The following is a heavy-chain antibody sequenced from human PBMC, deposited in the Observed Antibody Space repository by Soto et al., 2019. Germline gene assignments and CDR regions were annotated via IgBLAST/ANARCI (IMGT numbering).Heavy chain of an antibody. J-gene: IGHJ6*02. Sequence: GGSLRLSCAASGFTFSSYSMNWVRQAPGKGLEWVSSISSSSSYIYYADSVKGRFTISRDNAKNSLYLQMNSLRAEDTAVYYCARDQAPWASYGSYYYYYYGMDVWGQGTTVTVSS. CDR1: GFTFSSYS. CDR2: ISSSSSYI. D-gene: IGHD5-18*01. CDR3: ARDQAPWASYGSYYYYYYGMDV. V-gene: IGHV3-21*01.